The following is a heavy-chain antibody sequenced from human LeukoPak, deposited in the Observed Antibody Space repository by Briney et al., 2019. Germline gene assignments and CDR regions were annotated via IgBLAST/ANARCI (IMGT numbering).Heavy chain of an antibody. CDR2: INPNSGGT. J-gene: IGHJ3*02. V-gene: IGHV1-2*02. CDR1: GYTFTGYY. CDR3: AIAVAGTGRRGLDAFDI. Sequence: GASVKVSCKASGYTFTGYYMHWVRQAPGQGLEWMGWINPNSGGTNYAQKFQGRVTKTRDTSISTAYMELSRLRSDDTAVYYCAIAVAGTGRRGLDAFDIWGQGTMVTVSS. D-gene: IGHD6-19*01.